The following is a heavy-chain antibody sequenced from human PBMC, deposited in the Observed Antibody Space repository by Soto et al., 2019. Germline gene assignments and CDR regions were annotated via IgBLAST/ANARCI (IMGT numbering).Heavy chain of an antibody. D-gene: IGHD3-22*01. J-gene: IGHJ4*02. CDR1: GGTFSTYA. CDR3: ASHSFYYDSSGYYTPLGY. CDR2: IIPIFGTA. Sequence: SVKVSCKASGGTFSTYAINWVRQAPGQGLEWMGGIIPIFGTANYAQKFQDRVTITADESTSTAYMELSSLRSEDTAVYYCASHSFYYDSSGYYTPLGYWGQETMVTVSS. V-gene: IGHV1-69*13.